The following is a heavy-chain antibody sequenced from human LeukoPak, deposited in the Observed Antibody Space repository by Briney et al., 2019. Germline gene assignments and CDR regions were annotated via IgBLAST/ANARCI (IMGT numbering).Heavy chain of an antibody. CDR1: GYTFTSYD. CDR3: ARGRRPGDWFDP. Sequence: GASVTVSCKASGYTFTSYDINWVRQAPGQGLEWMGWMNPNSGNTGYAQKFQGRVTITRNTSISTAYMELSSLRSEDTAVYYCARGRRPGDWFDPWGQGTLVTVSS. CDR2: MNPNSGNT. D-gene: IGHD5-24*01. V-gene: IGHV1-8*03. J-gene: IGHJ5*02.